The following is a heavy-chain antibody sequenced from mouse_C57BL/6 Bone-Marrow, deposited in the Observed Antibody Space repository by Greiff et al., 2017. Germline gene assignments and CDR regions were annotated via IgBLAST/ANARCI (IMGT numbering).Heavy chain of an antibody. CDR3: ARRGITTVVATNAMDY. CDR2: IYPGSGST. CDR1: GYTFTSYW. D-gene: IGHD1-1*01. V-gene: IGHV1-55*01. Sequence: VQLQQSGAELVKPGASVKMSCKASGYTFTSYWITWVKQRPGQGLEWIGDIYPGSGSTNYNEKFKSKATLTVDTSSSTAYMQLSSLTSEDSAVYYCARRGITTVVATNAMDYWGQGTSVTVSS. J-gene: IGHJ4*01.